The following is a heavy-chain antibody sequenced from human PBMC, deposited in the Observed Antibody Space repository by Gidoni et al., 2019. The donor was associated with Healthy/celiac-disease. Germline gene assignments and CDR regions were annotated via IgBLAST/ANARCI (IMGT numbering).Heavy chain of an antibody. D-gene: IGHD3-22*01. CDR3: ARAPPTYYYDSSGFFDY. Sequence: EVQLFESGGGLVKPGGSLRLSCAASGFTFSSYSMNWVRQAPGKGREWVSSISSSSSYIYYADSVKGRFTISRDNAKNSLYLQMNSLRAEDTAVYYCARAPPTYYYDSSGFFDYWGQGTLVTVSS. V-gene: IGHV3-21*01. J-gene: IGHJ4*02. CDR1: GFTFSSYS. CDR2: ISSSSSYI.